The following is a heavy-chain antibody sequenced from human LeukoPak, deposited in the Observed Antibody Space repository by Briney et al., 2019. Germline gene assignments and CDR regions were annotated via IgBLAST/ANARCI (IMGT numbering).Heavy chain of an antibody. CDR1: GGTFSSYT. D-gene: IGHD1-26*01. Sequence: SVKVSCKASGGTFSSYTISWVRQAPGQGLEWMGRIIPILGIANYAQKFQGRVTITADKSTTTAYMELSSLRSEDTAVYYCATGTKWELRFHYWGQGTLVTVSS. CDR3: ATGTKWELRFHY. J-gene: IGHJ4*02. CDR2: IIPILGIA. V-gene: IGHV1-69*02.